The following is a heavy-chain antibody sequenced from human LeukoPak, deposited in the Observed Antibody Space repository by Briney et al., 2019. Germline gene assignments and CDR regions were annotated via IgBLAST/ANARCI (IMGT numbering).Heavy chain of an antibody. CDR1: GYTFTSYY. D-gene: IGHD3-10*01. V-gene: IGHV1-46*01. J-gene: IGHJ4*02. CDR3: ATEILFPFTMVH. CDR2: INPSGGST. Sequence: GASVKVSCKASGYTFTSYYMHWVRQAPGQGLEWMGIINPSGGSTSYAQKFQGRVTMTRDTSTSTVYMELSSLRSEDTAVYYCATEILFPFTMVHWGQGTLVTVSS.